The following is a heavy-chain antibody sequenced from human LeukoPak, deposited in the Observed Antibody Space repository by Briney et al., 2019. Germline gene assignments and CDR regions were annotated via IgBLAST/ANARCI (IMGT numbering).Heavy chain of an antibody. CDR1: GGSISSYY. Sequence: SETLSLTCTVSGGSISSYYWSWIRQPPGKGLEWIGYIYYSGSTNYNPSLKSRVTISVDTSKNQFSLKLSSVTAADTAVYYCARGRRPAGFSARYYFDFWDQGTLVPVSS. V-gene: IGHV4-59*01. CDR3: ARGRRPAGFSARYYFDF. J-gene: IGHJ4*02. CDR2: IYYSGST.